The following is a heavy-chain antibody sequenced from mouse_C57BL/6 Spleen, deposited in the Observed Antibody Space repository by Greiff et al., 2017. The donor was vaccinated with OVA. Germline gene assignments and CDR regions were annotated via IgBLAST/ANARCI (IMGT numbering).Heavy chain of an antibody. V-gene: IGHV1-55*01. CDR2: IYPGSGST. D-gene: IGHD2-1*01. CDR3: AKYDGNYGEGLFYAMDY. CDR1: GYTFTSYW. Sequence: VQLQQPGAELVKPGASVKMSCKASGYTFTSYWITWVKQRPGQGLEWIGDIYPGSGSTNYNEKFKSKATLTVDTSSSTAYMQLSSLTSEDSEVYYCAKYDGNYGEGLFYAMDYWGQGTSVTVSS. J-gene: IGHJ4*01.